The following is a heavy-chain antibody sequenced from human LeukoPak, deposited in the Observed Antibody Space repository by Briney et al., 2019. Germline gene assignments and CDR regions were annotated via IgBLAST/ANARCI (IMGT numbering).Heavy chain of an antibody. CDR3: ARVVVVPAATGHAFDI. CDR2: IYYSGGT. J-gene: IGHJ3*02. D-gene: IGHD2-2*01. Sequence: PSETLSLTCTVSGGSISSGDYYWSWIRQPPGKGLEWIGYIYYSGGTYYDPSLKSRVTVSVDTSKNQFSLKLSSVTAADTAVYYCARVVVVPAATGHAFDIWGQGTMVTVSP. CDR1: GGSISSGDYY. V-gene: IGHV4-30-4*01.